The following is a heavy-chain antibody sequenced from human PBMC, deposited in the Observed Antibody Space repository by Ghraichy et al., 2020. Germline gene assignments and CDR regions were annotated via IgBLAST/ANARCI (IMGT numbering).Heavy chain of an antibody. J-gene: IGHJ4*02. CDR2: IYYTGST. CDR1: GGSISSSSYY. Sequence: GSLRLSCTVSGGSISSSSYYWGWIRQPPGKGLEWIGSIYYTGSTYYTPSLKSRVTISVDTSKNQFSLKLSSVTAADTAVYYCARQATIFGVVTFFNYWGQGTLVTGSS. V-gene: IGHV4-39*01. D-gene: IGHD3-3*01. CDR3: ARQATIFGVVTFFNY.